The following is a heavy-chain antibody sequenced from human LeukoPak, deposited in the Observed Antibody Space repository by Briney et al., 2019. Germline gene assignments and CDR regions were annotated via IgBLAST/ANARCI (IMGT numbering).Heavy chain of an antibody. V-gene: IGHV3-30*04. CDR1: GFTFSSYA. Sequence: GGSLRLSCAASGFTFSSYAMHWVRQAPGKGLEWVAVISYDGSNKYYADSVKGRFTISRDNSKNTLYLQMNSLRAEDTAVYYCARVHRPYYYYGMDAWGKGTTVTVSS. CDR3: ARVHRPYYYYGMDA. CDR2: ISYDGSNK. J-gene: IGHJ6*04.